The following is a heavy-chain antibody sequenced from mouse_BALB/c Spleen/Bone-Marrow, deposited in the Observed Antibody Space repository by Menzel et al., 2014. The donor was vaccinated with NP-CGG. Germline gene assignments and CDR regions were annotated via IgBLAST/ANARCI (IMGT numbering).Heavy chain of an antibody. V-gene: IGHV1S22*01. J-gene: IGHJ4*01. CDR2: IYPGSGST. CDR1: GYTFTSYW. Sequence: LQQSGSELVRPGASVKLSCKASGYTFTSYWMHWVKQRPGQGLEWIGNIYPGSGSTNYDEKFKSKATLTVDTSSSTAYMQLSSLTSEDSAVYYCTRPTIGTTYYAMDYWGQGTSATVSS. D-gene: IGHD2-14*01. CDR3: TRPTIGTTYYAMDY.